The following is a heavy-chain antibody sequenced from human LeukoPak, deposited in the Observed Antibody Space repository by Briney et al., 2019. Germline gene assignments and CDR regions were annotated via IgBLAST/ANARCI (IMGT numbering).Heavy chain of an antibody. Sequence: GASVNVSFKASGYTFTSYYMHWVRQAPGQGLEWMGIIIPSGGSTSYAQKFQVRVTMTRDTSTSTVYMEMSSLRSDDTAVYYCARGVVAAAGNWFDSWGQGTLVTVSS. CDR1: GYTFTSYY. J-gene: IGHJ5*01. CDR2: IIPSGGST. D-gene: IGHD2-15*01. CDR3: ARGVVAAAGNWFDS. V-gene: IGHV1-46*01.